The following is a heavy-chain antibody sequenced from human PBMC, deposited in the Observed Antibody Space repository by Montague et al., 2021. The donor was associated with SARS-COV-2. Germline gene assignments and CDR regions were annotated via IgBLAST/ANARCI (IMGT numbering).Heavy chain of an antibody. CDR3: TREGYQVLWSDYYYYGMDV. CDR1: GGSSSGYY. CDR2: INHSGST. D-gene: IGHD2-2*01. V-gene: IGHV4-34*01. Sequence: SETLSLTCAVYGGSSSGYYWSWIRQPPGKDLEWIGEINHSGSTNYNPSLKSRVTISVDTSKNQFSLKLSSVTAADTAVYYCTREGYQVLWSDYYYYGMDVWGQGTTVTVSS. J-gene: IGHJ6*02.